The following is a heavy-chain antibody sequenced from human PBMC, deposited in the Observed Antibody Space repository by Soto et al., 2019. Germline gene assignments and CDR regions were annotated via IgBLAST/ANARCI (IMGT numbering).Heavy chain of an antibody. V-gene: IGHV1-18*01. CDR2: ISAYNGNT. Sequence: ASVKVSCKASGYTFTSYGISWVRQAPGQGLEWKGWISAYNGNTNYAQKLQGRVTMTTDTSTSTAYMELRSLRSDDTAVYYCARGKYYYGSDDYYYGMDVWGQGTTVTVSS. CDR1: GYTFTSYG. CDR3: ARGKYYYGSDDYYYGMDV. D-gene: IGHD3-10*01. J-gene: IGHJ6*02.